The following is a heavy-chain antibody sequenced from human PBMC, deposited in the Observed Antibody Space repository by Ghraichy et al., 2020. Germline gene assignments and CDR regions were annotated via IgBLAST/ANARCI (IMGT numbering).Heavy chain of an antibody. J-gene: IGHJ4*02. Sequence: SETLSLTCIVVGSSIGSGDYYWSWVRQPPGKGLEWVGYIYYSGITYYSPSLKRRVTISATTTKNQFTLKLRSVTAADTANSYCARVRSTSDAHDYWGQGSLVTVSS. CDR1: GSSIGSGDYY. D-gene: IGHD3-22*01. V-gene: IGHV4-30-4*02. CDR2: IYYSGIT. CDR3: ARVRSTSDAHDY.